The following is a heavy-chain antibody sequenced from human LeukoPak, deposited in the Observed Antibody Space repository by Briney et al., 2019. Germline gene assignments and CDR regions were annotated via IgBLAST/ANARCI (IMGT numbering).Heavy chain of an antibody. D-gene: IGHD6-19*01. J-gene: IGHJ4*02. CDR1: GFTFSSYA. V-gene: IGHV3-7*03. CDR3: ARGGVVAGRFEY. CDR2: IKSDGSEK. Sequence: GGSLRLSCAASGFTFSSYAMTWVRQAPGKGLEWVANIKSDGSEKFYVDSVKGRFIISRDNAKNSLYLQMNSLRAEDTAVYYCARGGVVAGRFEYWGQGILVTVSS.